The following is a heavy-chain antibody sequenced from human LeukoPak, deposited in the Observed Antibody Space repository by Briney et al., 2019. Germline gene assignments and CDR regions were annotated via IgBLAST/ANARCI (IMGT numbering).Heavy chain of an antibody. V-gene: IGHV3-15*01. CDR3: TTEVLSEARDSGYDSGSVFDY. J-gene: IGHJ4*02. CDR1: GFTFSNAW. CDR2: IKSKTDGGTT. Sequence: GGSLRLSCAASGFTFSNAWMSWVRQAPRKGLEWVGRIKSKTDGGTTDYAAPVKGRFTISRDDSKNTLYLQMNSLKTEDTAVYYCTTEVLSEARDSGYDSGSVFDYWGQGTLVTVSS. D-gene: IGHD5-12*01.